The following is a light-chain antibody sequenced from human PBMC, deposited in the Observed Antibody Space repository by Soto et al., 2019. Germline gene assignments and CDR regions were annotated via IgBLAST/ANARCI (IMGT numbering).Light chain of an antibody. CDR2: DVS. CDR1: SSDVGGYNY. J-gene: IGLJ3*02. CDR3: CSYAGSYTHWV. Sequence: QSALTQPRSVSRSPGQSVTISCTGTSSDVGGYNYVSWYQQHPGKAPKLMIYDVSQRPSGVPDRFSGSKSGNTASLTISGLQAEDEADYYCCSYAGSYTHWVFGGGTKLTVL. V-gene: IGLV2-11*01.